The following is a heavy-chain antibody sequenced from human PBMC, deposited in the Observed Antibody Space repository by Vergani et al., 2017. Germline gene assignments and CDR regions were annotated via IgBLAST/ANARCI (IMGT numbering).Heavy chain of an antibody. V-gene: IGHV1-46*01. CDR1: GYTFTSYY. D-gene: IGHD6-13*01. J-gene: IGHJ4*02. CDR2: INPSGGST. CDR3: ARARAWYSSSGGLDY. Sequence: QVQLVQSGAEVKKPGASVKVSCKASGYTFTSYYMHWVRQAPGQGLEWMGIINPSGGSTSYAQKFQGRVTMTRNTSTSTVYMELRSLRSEDTAVYYCARARAWYSSSGGLDYWGQGTLVTVSS.